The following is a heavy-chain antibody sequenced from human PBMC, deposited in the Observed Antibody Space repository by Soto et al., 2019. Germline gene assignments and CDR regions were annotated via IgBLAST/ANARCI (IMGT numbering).Heavy chain of an antibody. CDR3: AREDYYDSSGYGMDV. CDR1: GFTFSSYG. J-gene: IGHJ6*02. V-gene: IGHV3-33*01. CDR2: IWYDGSNK. D-gene: IGHD3-22*01. Sequence: QVQLVESGGGVVQPGRSLRLSCAASGFTFSSYGMHWVRQASGKGLEWVAVIWYDGSNKYYADSVKGRFTISRDNSKNTLYLQMNSLRAEDTAVYYCAREDYYDSSGYGMDVWGQGTTVTVSS.